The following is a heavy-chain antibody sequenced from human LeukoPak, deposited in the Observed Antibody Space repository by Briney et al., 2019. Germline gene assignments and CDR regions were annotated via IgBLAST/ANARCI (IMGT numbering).Heavy chain of an antibody. Sequence: GGSLRLSCAASGFTFSSYWMHWVRQAPGKGLVWVSRINTDGSSTIYVDSVKGRFTISRDNAKNTLYLQMNSLRAEDTAVYYCARVGGRGRLSTYYYMDVWGKGTTVTVSS. CDR2: INTDGSST. V-gene: IGHV3-74*01. CDR1: GFTFSSYW. J-gene: IGHJ6*03. CDR3: ARVGGRGRLSTYYYMDV. D-gene: IGHD3-16*01.